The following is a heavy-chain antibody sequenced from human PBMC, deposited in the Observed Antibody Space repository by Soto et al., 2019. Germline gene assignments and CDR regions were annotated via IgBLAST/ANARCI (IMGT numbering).Heavy chain of an antibody. D-gene: IGHD3-10*01. CDR1: GFTFNNYA. V-gene: IGHV3-23*01. CDR3: AKGRGGSGSLTPRVDF. J-gene: IGHJ4*02. CDR2: ISGGGDTT. Sequence: EVQLLESGGGLVQPGGSLRLSCAASGFTFNNYAMTWVRQAPGKGLEWVSAISGGGDTTSYADSVMGRFTVSRDGSKTTRYLQMSSLRAEATALYYCAKGRGGSGSLTPRVDFWGQGTLVTVSS.